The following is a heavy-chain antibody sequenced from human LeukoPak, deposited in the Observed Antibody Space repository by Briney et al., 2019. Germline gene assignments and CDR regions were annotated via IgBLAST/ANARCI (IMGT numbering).Heavy chain of an antibody. D-gene: IGHD4-17*01. CDR2: ISAYNGNT. Sequence: ASVKVSCKASGYTFTSYGISWVRQAPGQGLEWMGWISAYNGNTNYAQKLQGRVIMTTDTSTSTAYMELRSLRSDDTAVYYCARRGYGDYQYYYYYGMDVWGQGTTVTVSS. CDR1: GYTFTSYG. J-gene: IGHJ6*02. CDR3: ARRGYGDYQYYYYYGMDV. V-gene: IGHV1-18*01.